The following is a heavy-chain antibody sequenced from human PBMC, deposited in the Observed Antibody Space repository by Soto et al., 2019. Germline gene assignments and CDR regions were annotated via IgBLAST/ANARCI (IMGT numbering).Heavy chain of an antibody. J-gene: IGHJ4*02. D-gene: IGHD1-26*01. CDR3: AKGQNSGQYRFYFDS. V-gene: IGHV3-9*01. CDR2: ISWNSGSI. CDR1: VFTFDDYA. Sequence: SLRLSCASSVFTFDDYAMHCVRQSPGKGLEWVSGISWNSGSIGYADSVKGRFTISRDNSKNTLYLQMNSLRADDTAVYHCAKGQNSGQYRFYFDSWGLGALVNVPS.